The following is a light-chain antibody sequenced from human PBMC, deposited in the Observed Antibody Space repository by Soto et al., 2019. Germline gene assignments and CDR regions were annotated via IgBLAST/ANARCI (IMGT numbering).Light chain of an antibody. CDR2: KAS. CDR1: QSISSW. J-gene: IGKJ5*01. Sequence: DIQMTQSPSTLSASVGDRVTITCPASQSISSWLAWYQQKPGKAPKLLIYKASSLESGVPSRFSCSRSGTESTLTTSSLQPDDFATYYCQQYYTYSSPSGQGTRL. V-gene: IGKV1-5*03. CDR3: QQYYTYSSP.